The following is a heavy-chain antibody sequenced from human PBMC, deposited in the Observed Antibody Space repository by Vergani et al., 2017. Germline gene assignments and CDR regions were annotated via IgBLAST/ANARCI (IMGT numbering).Heavy chain of an antibody. J-gene: IGHJ4*02. CDR2: INPSGGST. CDR1: GYTFTSYY. Sequence: QVQLVQSGAEVKKPGASVKVSCKASGYTFTSYYMHWVRQAPGQGLEWMGIINPSGGSTSYAQKFQGRVTMTRDTSTSTVYMELSSLRSEDTAVYYCARGLPNYGSGSYLDYWGQGTLVTVSS. CDR3: ARGLPNYGSGSYLDY. V-gene: IGHV1-46*01. D-gene: IGHD3-10*01.